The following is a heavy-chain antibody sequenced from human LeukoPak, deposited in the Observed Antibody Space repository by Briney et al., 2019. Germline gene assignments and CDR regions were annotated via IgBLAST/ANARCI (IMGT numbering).Heavy chain of an antibody. V-gene: IGHV3-21*04. J-gene: IGHJ3*02. CDR2: ISSSSSYI. Sequence: GGSLRLSCAASGFTFSSYSMNWVRQAPGKGLEWVSSISSSSSYIYYADSVRGRFTISRDNAKNSLYLQMNSLRAEDTAVYYCAKDRIVRYFDLNAFDIWGQGTMVTVSS. CDR3: AKDRIVRYFDLNAFDI. D-gene: IGHD3-9*01. CDR1: GFTFSSYS.